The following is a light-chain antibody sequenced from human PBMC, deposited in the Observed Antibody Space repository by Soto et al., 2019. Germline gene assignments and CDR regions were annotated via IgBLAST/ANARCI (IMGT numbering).Light chain of an antibody. CDR2: GAS. V-gene: IGKV3-20*01. CDR1: ESVRSSY. Sequence: EIVLTQSPATLSLSPGERATLSCRASESVRSSYLAWYQQKPGQAPRLLIDGASTRATGIPDRFTGSGSGTDFTLSVSRLEPEDFAVYFCQQYGSSPATFGQGTKVDIK. J-gene: IGKJ1*01. CDR3: QQYGSSPAT.